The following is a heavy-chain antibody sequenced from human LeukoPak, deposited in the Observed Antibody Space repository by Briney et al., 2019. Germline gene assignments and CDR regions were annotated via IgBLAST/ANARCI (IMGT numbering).Heavy chain of an antibody. CDR2: IYHSGST. Sequence: SETLSLTCAVSGYSISSGYYWGWIRQPPGKGLEWIGSIYHSGSTYYNPSLKSRVTISVDTSKNQFPLKLSSVTAADTAVYYCARLMVRGVIDYWGQGTLVTVSS. J-gene: IGHJ4*02. D-gene: IGHD3-10*01. V-gene: IGHV4-38-2*01. CDR1: GYSISSGYY. CDR3: ARLMVRGVIDY.